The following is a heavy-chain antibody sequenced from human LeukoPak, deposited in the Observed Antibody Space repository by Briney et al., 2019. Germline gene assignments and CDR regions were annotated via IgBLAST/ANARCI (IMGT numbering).Heavy chain of an antibody. V-gene: IGHV4-39*02. J-gene: IGHJ5*02. D-gene: IGHD3-10*01. CDR2: IYYSGST. CDR1: GGSISSSSYY. Sequence: SGTLSLTCTVSGGSISSSSYYWGWIRQPPGKGLEWIGSIYYSGSTYYNPSLKSRVTISVDTSKNQFSLKLSSVTAADTAVYYCARDGGSGIGWFDPWGQGTLVTVSS. CDR3: ARDGGSGIGWFDP.